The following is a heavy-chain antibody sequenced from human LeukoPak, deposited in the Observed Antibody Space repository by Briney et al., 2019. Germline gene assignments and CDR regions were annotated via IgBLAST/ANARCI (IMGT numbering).Heavy chain of an antibody. CDR1: GFTFSGSA. J-gene: IGHJ5*02. V-gene: IGHV3-73*01. CDR2: IRSKANSYAT. D-gene: IGHD6-13*01. CDR3: TSTRVAAAGTFDP. Sequence: SGGSLRLSCAASGFTFSGSAMHWFRQASGKGLEWVGRIRSKANSYATAYAASVKGRFTISRDDSKNTAYLQMNSLKTEDTAVYYCTSTRVAAAGTFDPWGQGTLVTVSS.